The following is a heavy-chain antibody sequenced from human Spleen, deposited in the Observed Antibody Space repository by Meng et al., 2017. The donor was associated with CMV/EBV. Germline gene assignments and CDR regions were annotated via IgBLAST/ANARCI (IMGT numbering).Heavy chain of an antibody. J-gene: IGHJ4*02. V-gene: IGHV3-21*01. CDR2: ISSSSSYI. Sequence: EVQLVESGGXVVKPGGTLRLSGAASGFTFSSYSMNWVRQAPGKGLEWVSSISSSSSYIYYADSVKGRFTISRDNAKNSLYLQMNSLRAEDTAVYYCARATHCGGDCYPPNFDYWGQGTLVTVSS. CDR3: ARATHCGGDCYPPNFDY. CDR1: GFTFSSYS. D-gene: IGHD2-21*02.